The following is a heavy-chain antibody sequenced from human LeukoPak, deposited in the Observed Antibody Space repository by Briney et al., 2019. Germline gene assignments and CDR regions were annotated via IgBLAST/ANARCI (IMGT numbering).Heavy chain of an antibody. V-gene: IGHV3-21*04. J-gene: IGHJ4*02. CDR2: ITTSSSYI. CDR1: GFSFSTSG. D-gene: IGHD4-17*01. CDR3: VLRGPPFDY. Sequence: GGSLRLSCAASGFSFSTSGMNWVRQAPGKGLEWVSSITTSSSYIYYADSVKGRFTISRDNAKNSLYLQMNSLRAEDTAVYYCVLRGPPFDYWGQGTLVTVSS.